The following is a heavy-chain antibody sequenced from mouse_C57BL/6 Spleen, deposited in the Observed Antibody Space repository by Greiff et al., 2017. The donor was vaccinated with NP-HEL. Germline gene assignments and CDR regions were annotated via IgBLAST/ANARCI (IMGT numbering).Heavy chain of an antibody. V-gene: IGHV1-59*01. CDR2: IDPSDSYT. D-gene: IGHD1-1*01. Sequence: QVQLKQPGAELVRPGTSVKLSCKASGYTFTSYWMHWVKQRPGQGLEWIGVIDPSDSYTNYNQKFKGKATLTVDTSSSTAYMQLSSLTSEDSAVYYCASGGYYGSSYETWFAYWGQGTLVTVSA. CDR1: GYTFTSYW. J-gene: IGHJ3*01. CDR3: ASGGYYGSSYETWFAY.